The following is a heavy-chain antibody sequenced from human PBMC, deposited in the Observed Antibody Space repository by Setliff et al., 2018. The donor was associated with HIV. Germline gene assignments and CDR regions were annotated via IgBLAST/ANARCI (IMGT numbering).Heavy chain of an antibody. J-gene: IGHJ4*02. D-gene: IGHD6-13*01. V-gene: IGHV3-30*02. CDR3: AKNLFSSRWSPLDY. CDR1: GFTFSNSG. CDR2: IRYDESDK. Sequence: GSLRLSCAASGFTFSNSGMHWVRQAPGKGLEWVTFIRYDESDKDYADSVKGRFTISRDNSKNTLYLQMNSLRSEDSAVYYCAKNLFSSRWSPLDYWGQGTLVTVSS.